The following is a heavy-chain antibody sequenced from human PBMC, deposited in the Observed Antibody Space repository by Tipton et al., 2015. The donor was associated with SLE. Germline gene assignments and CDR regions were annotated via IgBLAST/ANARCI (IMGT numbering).Heavy chain of an antibody. D-gene: IGHD5-18*01. CDR2: INPYIGVT. CDR3: ARKQPPDY. CDR1: GYTFTDYY. J-gene: IGHJ4*02. V-gene: IGHV1-2*02. Sequence: QVQLVQSGAEVKKPGASVKVSCKTSGYTFTDYYIHWVRQAPGQGLEWMGWINPYIGVTSYAQKFQGRVTMTRDTSISTAYLELSSLTSDDTAVYYCARKQPPDYWGQGALVTVSS.